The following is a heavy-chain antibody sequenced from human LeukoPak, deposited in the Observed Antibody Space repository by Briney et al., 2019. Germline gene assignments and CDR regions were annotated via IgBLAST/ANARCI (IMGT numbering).Heavy chain of an antibody. CDR1: GGSFSGYY. CDR2: INHSGST. Sequence: TSETLSLTCAVYGGSFSGYYWSWIRQPPGKGLEWIGGINHSGSTNYNPSLKSRVTISVDTSKNQFSLKLSSVTAADTAVYYCARVGRDGYNYWYFDLWGRGTLVTVSS. V-gene: IGHV4-34*01. D-gene: IGHD5-24*01. CDR3: ARVGRDGYNYWYFDL. J-gene: IGHJ2*01.